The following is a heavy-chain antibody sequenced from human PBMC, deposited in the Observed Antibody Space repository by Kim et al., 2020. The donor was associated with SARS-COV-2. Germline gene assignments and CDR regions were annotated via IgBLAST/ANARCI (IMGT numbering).Heavy chain of an antibody. CDR2: ISGYDHKT. CDR3: TRGELELGDH. Sequence: ASVKVSCKASGYTFSSYSITWVRQAPGQGLEWMGWISGYDHKTMSAQKFQDRITLTTDISTSTAYMELTSLRSDDTAVYFCTRGELELGDHWGQGTLVTVSA. D-gene: IGHD1-7*01. V-gene: IGHV1-18*01. CDR1: GYTFSSYS. J-gene: IGHJ4*02.